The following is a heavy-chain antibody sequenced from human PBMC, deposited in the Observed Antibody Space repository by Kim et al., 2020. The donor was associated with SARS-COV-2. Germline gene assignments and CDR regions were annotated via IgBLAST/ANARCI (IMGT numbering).Heavy chain of an antibody. D-gene: IGHD2-15*01. J-gene: IGHJ4*02. CDR3: ASALVVVAATPDSYGCLFDY. Sequence: SETLSLTCAVYGGSFSGYYWSWIRQPPGKGLEWIGEINHSGSTNYNPSLKSRVPISVDASKNQFSLKLSSVTAAATAVDYCASALVVVAATPDSYGCLFDYWGQGTLVTVSS. V-gene: IGHV4-34*01. CDR2: INHSGST. CDR1: GGSFSGYY.